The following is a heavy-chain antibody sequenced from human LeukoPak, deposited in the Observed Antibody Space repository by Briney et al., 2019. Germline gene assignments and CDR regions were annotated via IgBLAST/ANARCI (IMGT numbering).Heavy chain of an antibody. V-gene: IGHV5-51*01. CDR3: ARQTKSLGDNWNYRDAFDI. CDR2: IYPGDSDT. CDR1: GYSFTSYW. D-gene: IGHD1-7*01. J-gene: IGHJ3*02. Sequence: HGESLKISCKGSGYSFTSYWIGWVRQTPGKGLEWMGIIYPGDSDTRYSPSFQGQVTISADKSISTAYLQWSSLKASDTAMYYCARQTKSLGDNWNYRDAFDIWGQGTMVTVSS.